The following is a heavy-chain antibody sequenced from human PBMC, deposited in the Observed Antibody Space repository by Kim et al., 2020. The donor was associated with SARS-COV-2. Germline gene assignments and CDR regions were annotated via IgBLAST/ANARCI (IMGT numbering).Heavy chain of an antibody. CDR3: ARDQDILVGYYFGMDV. Sequence: ASVKVSCKASGYRFTSYAMNWVRQAPGQGLEWMGWINTNTGNPTYAQGFTGRFVFSLDTSVSTAYLQISSLKAEDTAVYYCARDQDILVGYYFGMDVWGQGATVTVSS. J-gene: IGHJ6*02. CDR2: INTNTGNP. CDR1: GYRFTSYA. D-gene: IGHD1-26*01. V-gene: IGHV7-4-1*02.